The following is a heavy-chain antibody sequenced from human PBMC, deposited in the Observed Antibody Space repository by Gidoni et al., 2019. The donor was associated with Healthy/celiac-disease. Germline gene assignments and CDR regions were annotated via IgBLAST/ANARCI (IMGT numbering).Heavy chain of an antibody. J-gene: IGHJ4*02. CDR1: GFTFSSYA. V-gene: IGHV3-23*01. D-gene: IGHD4-17*01. CDR3: AKILGAYGDFGDYFDY. Sequence: EVQLLESGGGLVQPGGSLRLSCAASGFTFSSYAMSWVRQGPGKGREWVSGISGSGGSTYYADSVKGRFTISRDNSKNTLYLQMNSLRAEDTAVYYCAKILGAYGDFGDYFDYWGQGTLVTVSS. CDR2: ISGSGGST.